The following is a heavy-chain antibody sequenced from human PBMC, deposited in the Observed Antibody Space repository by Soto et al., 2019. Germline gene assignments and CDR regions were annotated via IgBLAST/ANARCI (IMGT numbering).Heavy chain of an antibody. CDR3: ARGAGWNYRGRYFDY. J-gene: IGHJ4*02. D-gene: IGHD1-7*01. V-gene: IGHV4-34*01. Sequence: QVQLQQWGAGLLKPSETLSLTCAVYGGSFSGYYWSWIRQPPGKGLEWIGEINHSGSTNYNPSLKSRVTISVDRSKNQFSLKLSSVTAADTAVYYCARGAGWNYRGRYFDYWGQGTLVTVSS. CDR2: INHSGST. CDR1: GGSFSGYY.